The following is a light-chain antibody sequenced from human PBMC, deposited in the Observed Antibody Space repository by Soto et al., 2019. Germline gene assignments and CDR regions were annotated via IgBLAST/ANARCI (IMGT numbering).Light chain of an antibody. J-gene: IGLJ2*01. V-gene: IGLV2-14*03. CDR3: SSYSSSSTSVL. Sequence: QSALTQPASVSGSPGQSIAISCSGTRSDVGGYEYVSWYQQHPAKVPKLLIYDVNNRPSGVSTRFSGSKSVNTASLTISGLQADDEAFYYCSSYSSSSTSVLFGAGTKLTVL. CDR2: DVN. CDR1: RSDVGGYEY.